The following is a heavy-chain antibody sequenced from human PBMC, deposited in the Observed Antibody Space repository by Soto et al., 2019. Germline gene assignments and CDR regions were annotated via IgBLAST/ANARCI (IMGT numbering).Heavy chain of an antibody. D-gene: IGHD2-2*02. CDR2: ISASGTST. J-gene: IGHJ4*02. CDR3: ARGLGYCSSTSCYIWFDY. Sequence: EVQLVESGGGLVQPGGSLRLSCSASGFTFSTYAMSWVRQAPGKGLEWVSAISASGTSTYYADSVKGRFTISRDNSKNTLFLQMNSLRAEDTAVHYCARGLGYCSSTSCYIWFDYWGQGTLVTVSS. V-gene: IGHV3-23*04. CDR1: GFTFSTYA.